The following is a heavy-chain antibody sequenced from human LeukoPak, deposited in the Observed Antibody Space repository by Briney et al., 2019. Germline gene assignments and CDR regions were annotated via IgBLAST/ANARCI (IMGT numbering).Heavy chain of an antibody. CDR2: IYTSGST. CDR1: GGSISSGSYY. Sequence: KSSETLSLTCTVSGGSISSGSYYWSWIRQPAGKGLEWIGRIYTSGSTNYNPSLKSRVTISVDTSKNQFSLKLSSVTAADTAVYYCAREGGLGGATNSFDYGGQETLVTVSS. CDR3: AREGGLGGATNSFDY. V-gene: IGHV4-61*02. J-gene: IGHJ4*02. D-gene: IGHD1-26*01.